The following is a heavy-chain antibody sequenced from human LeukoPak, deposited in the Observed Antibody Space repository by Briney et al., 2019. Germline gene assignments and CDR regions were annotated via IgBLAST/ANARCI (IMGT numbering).Heavy chain of an antibody. Sequence: GGSLRLSCAASGFTFSSYAMSWVRQAPGKGLEWVSAISGSGGSTYYADSVKGRFTISRDNSKNTLYLQMNSLRAEDTAVYYCAKDLQGSGWYPYHFDYWGQGTLVTVSS. J-gene: IGHJ4*02. V-gene: IGHV3-23*01. D-gene: IGHD6-19*01. CDR1: GFTFSSYA. CDR2: ISGSGGST. CDR3: AKDLQGSGWYPYHFDY.